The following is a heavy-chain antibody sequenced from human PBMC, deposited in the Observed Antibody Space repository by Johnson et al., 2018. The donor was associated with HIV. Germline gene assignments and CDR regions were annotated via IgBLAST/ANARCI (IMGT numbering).Heavy chain of an antibody. J-gene: IGHJ3*02. D-gene: IGHD3-10*01. CDR1: GFMFSCND. Sequence: VQLVESGGGLAQPGGSLRLSCAASGFMFSCNDMHWVRQATGKGLEWVTAIGSAGDTYYPGSVNGRFTISRENAKNSLYLQMNSLTAGDTAVYYCARGYYYGSGSYYNSGAFDIWGQGTMVTVSS. V-gene: IGHV3-13*01. CDR3: ARGYYYGSGSYYNSGAFDI. CDR2: IGSAGDT.